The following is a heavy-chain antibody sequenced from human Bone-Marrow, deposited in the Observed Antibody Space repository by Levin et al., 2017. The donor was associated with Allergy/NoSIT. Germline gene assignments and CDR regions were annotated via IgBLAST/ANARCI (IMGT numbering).Heavy chain of an antibody. D-gene: IGHD3-22*01. CDR2: LWNDGSKT. J-gene: IGHJ5*01. Sequence: GESLKISCVASGFTFSNYGVNWVRQAPGKGLEWVALLWNDGSKTCYPDSVKGRFTISRDNSKNTLYLQMNSLRAEDTAMYYCVRDADTSGHFSCFDSWGQGTLVTVSS. CDR1: GFTFSNYG. CDR3: VRDADTSGHFSCFDS. V-gene: IGHV3-33*01.